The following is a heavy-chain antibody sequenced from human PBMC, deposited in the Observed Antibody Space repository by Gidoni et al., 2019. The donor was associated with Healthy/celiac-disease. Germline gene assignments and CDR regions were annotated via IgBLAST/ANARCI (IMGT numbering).Heavy chain of an antibody. CDR2: IYYSGRT. J-gene: IGHJ5*02. CDR1: GGSISSGDYY. V-gene: IGHV4-30-4*01. Sequence: QVQLQESGPRLVKPSQTLSLTCTVSGGSISSGDYYWSGIRQPPGKGREWMGYIYYSGRTYYTPSLKSRVTISVDTSKNQFSLKLSSVTAADTAVYYCARAEYGDYTNWFDPWGQGTLVTVSS. D-gene: IGHD4-17*01. CDR3: ARAEYGDYTNWFDP.